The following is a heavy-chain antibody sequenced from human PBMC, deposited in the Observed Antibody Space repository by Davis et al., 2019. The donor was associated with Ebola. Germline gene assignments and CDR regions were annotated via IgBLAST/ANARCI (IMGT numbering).Heavy chain of an antibody. Sequence: SETLSLTCTLSGGSISGYYLTWIRQPPGKGLEWIGYMYYSGGTNYNPSLKSRVTISADTSKNQVALKLSSVTAADTATYHCVVGYNFDYWGQGVQVIVSS. J-gene: IGHJ4*02. CDR3: VVGYNFDY. CDR1: GGSISGYY. D-gene: IGHD2-15*01. CDR2: MYYSGGT. V-gene: IGHV4-59*01.